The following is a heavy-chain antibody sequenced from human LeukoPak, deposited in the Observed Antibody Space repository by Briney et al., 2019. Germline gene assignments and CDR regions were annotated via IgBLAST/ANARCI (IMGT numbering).Heavy chain of an antibody. CDR1: GGSTSDSGYY. CDR2: IYYSGSA. CDR3: ARITTIYGVVVDY. J-gene: IGHJ4*02. D-gene: IGHD3-3*01. V-gene: IGHV4-39*07. Sequence: SETLSLTCTVSGGSTSDSGYYWGWIRQPPGKGLEWIANIYYSGSAYYNPSLKSRVTISVDTSKNQFSLKLNSVTAADTAMYYCARITTIYGVVVDYWGQGTLVIVSS.